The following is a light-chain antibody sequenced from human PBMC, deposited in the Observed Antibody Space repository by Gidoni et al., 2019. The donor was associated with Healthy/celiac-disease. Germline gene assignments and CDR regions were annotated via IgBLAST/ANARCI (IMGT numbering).Light chain of an antibody. V-gene: IGLV1-40*01. CDR3: QYYDSSLSGSGVV. J-gene: IGLJ2*01. CDR2: GNR. CDR1: SANISAGYA. Sequence: SVLPQPRSVSGAPGPPFTTSCTGSSANISAGYAVHWYQQLPGTAPKLLSYGNRHRPSGVPDRFSGSKSNTSASPAITGLQAEDEADDDGQYYDSSLSGSGVVFGGGTKLTVL.